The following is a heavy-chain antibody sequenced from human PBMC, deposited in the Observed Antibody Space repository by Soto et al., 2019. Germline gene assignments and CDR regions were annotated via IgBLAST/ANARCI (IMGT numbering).Heavy chain of an antibody. Sequence: SETLSLTCTVSGGSISSGGYYWSWIRQHPGKGLEWIGYIYYSGSTYYNPSLKSRVTISVDTSKNQFSLKLSSVTAADTAVYYCAGGGDYDYYYYGMDVWGQGTTVTVSS. CDR3: AGGGDYDYYYYGMDV. CDR2: IYYSGST. J-gene: IGHJ6*02. D-gene: IGHD4-17*01. CDR1: GGSISSGGYY. V-gene: IGHV4-31*03.